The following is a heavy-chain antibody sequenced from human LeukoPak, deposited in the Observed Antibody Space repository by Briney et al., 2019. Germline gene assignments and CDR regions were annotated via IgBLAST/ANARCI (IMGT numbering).Heavy chain of an antibody. CDR1: GFTFGIHY. CDR3: ARGGYYDSSGYYYPYYFDY. D-gene: IGHD3-22*01. Sequence: GGSLRLSCATSGFTFGIHYMSWVRQAPGRGPEWISYISGKGGDIAYADSVKGRFTISRDNSKNTLYLQMNSLRAEDTAVYYCARGGYYDSSGYYYPYYFDYWGQGTLVTVSS. J-gene: IGHJ4*02. V-gene: IGHV3-11*04. CDR2: ISGKGGDI.